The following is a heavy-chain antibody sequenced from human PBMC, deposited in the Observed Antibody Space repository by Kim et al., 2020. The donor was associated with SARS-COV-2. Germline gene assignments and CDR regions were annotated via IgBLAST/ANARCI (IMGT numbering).Heavy chain of an antibody. V-gene: IGHV4-59*01. CDR3: ARGAVAAPLRPDS. J-gene: IGHJ5*01. CDR1: GDSIVGFY. D-gene: IGHD6-19*01. Sequence: SETLSLTCSFSGDSIVGFYWTWIRQAPGKGLEWIGYIYYNGNTKYNPSLKSRVSISLDTAQNQFSLNVTSVTGADTAVYYCARGAVAAPLRPDSWGHGAL. CDR2: IYYNGNT.